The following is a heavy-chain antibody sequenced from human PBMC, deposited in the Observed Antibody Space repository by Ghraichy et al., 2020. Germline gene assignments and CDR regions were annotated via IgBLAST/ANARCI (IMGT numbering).Heavy chain of an antibody. CDR3: ASARYRALRY. Sequence: SETLSLTCAVYGGSFSGYYWSWIRQPPGKGLEWIGEINHSGSTNYNPSLKSRVTISVDTSKNQFSLKLSSVTAADTAVYYCASARYRALRYWGQGTLVTVSS. D-gene: IGHD4-11*01. V-gene: IGHV4-34*01. CDR2: INHSGST. CDR1: GGSFSGYY. J-gene: IGHJ4*02.